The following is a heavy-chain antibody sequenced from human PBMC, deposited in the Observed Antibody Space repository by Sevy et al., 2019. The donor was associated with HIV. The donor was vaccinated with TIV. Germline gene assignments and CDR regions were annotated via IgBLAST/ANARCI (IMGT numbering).Heavy chain of an antibody. Sequence: GGSLRLSCTASGFTFSSYDMNWVRQAPGKGLEWVSKIGSSGSSIYYADSVKGRFTISRDNAKNSLNLQMNSLRAEDTAVYDCTRNGGAFDNGFDPWGQGTLVTVSS. J-gene: IGHJ5*02. D-gene: IGHD2-8*01. CDR1: GFTFSSYD. CDR2: IGSSGSSI. V-gene: IGHV3-48*03. CDR3: TRNGGAFDNGFDP.